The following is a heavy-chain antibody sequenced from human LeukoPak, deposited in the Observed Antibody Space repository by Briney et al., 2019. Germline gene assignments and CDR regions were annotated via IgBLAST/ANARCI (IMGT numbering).Heavy chain of an antibody. CDR1: GGTFSSYA. V-gene: IGHV1-69*05. Sequence: ASVKVSCKASGGTFSSYAISWVRQAPGQGLEWMGRIIPIFGTANYAQKFQGRVTITTDESTSTAYMELSSLRSEVTAVYYCARDALIDYYDSSGPHDYWGQGTLVTVSS. J-gene: IGHJ4*02. D-gene: IGHD3-22*01. CDR2: IIPIFGTA. CDR3: ARDALIDYYDSSGPHDY.